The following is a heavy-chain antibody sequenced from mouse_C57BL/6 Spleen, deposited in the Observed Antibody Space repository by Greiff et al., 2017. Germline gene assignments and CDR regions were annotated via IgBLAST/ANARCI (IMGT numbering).Heavy chain of an antibody. V-gene: IGHV1-61*01. J-gene: IGHJ1*03. CDR2: IYPSDSET. CDR1: GYTFTSYW. Sequence: QVQLQQPGAELVRPGSSVKLSCKASGYTFTSYWMDWVKQRPGQGLEWIGNIYPSDSETHYNQKFKDKATLTVDKSSSTAYMQLSSLTSEDSAVYDCARGHYYGSSYGYFDVWGTGTTVTVSS. CDR3: ARGHYYGSSYGYFDV. D-gene: IGHD1-1*01.